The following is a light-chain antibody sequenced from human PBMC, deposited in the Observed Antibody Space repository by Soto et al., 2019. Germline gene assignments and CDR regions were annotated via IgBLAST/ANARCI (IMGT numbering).Light chain of an antibody. V-gene: IGLV3-21*04. CDR3: QVWDSSRDVV. CDR1: NIGSKS. CDR2: YDS. J-gene: IGLJ2*01. Sequence: SYELTQPPSVSVAPGKTARITCGGNNIGSKSVHWYQQKPGQAPVLVIYYDSDRPSGIPERFSGSNSGNPATLTISRVEAGDEADYYCQVWDSSRDVVFGGGTKLTVL.